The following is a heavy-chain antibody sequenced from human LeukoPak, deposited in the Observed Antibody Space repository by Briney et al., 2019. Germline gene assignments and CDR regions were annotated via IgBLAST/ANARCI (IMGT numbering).Heavy chain of an antibody. CDR3: ARDVVAAVGSFDY. J-gene: IGHJ4*02. CDR1: GGPIRTYQ. V-gene: IGHV4-59*01. CDR2: IHYSGSA. D-gene: IGHD6-13*01. Sequence: SETLSLTCTVSGGPIRTYQWSWIRQPPGKGLEWIGNIHYSGSANYNPSLKSRVIISVDTSKNQFSLKLSPVTAADTALYYCARDVVAAVGSFDYWGQGILVTVSS.